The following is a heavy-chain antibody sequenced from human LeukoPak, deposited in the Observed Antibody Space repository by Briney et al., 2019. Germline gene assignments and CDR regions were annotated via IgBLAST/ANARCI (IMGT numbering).Heavy chain of an antibody. CDR3: ARLKFYDSTGYSPGYYMDV. J-gene: IGHJ6*03. D-gene: IGHD3-22*01. V-gene: IGHV4-4*07. CDR1: GGSIISNY. CDR2: IHGSWIT. Sequence: SETLSLTCTVSGGSIISNYWSWIRQSAGTGLEWIGRIHGSWITDYNPSLKSRVTMALATSRKQFSLRLTSVTAADTAVYYCARLKFYDSTGYSPGYYMDVWGKGTTVSVFS.